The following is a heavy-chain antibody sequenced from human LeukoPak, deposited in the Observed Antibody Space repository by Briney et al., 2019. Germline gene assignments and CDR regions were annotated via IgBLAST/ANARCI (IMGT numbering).Heavy chain of an antibody. J-gene: IGHJ4*02. D-gene: IGHD3-10*01. Sequence: PGRSLRLSCAASGFTFSSYAMHWVRQAPGKGLEWVAVISYDGSNKYYADSVKGRFTISRDKSKNTLYLQMNSLRAEDTAVYYCARDGRVTMVRGVLDFDYWGQGTLVTVSS. CDR1: GFTFSSYA. CDR3: ARDGRVTMVRGVLDFDY. V-gene: IGHV3-30*04. CDR2: ISYDGSNK.